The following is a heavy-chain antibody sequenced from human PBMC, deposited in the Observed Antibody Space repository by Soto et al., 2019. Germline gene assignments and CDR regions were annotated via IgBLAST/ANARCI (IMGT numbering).Heavy chain of an antibody. V-gene: IGHV3-23*01. CDR3: AKDFTAYLSSWFHL. CDR2: ITGSGSTT. D-gene: IGHD6-13*01. J-gene: IGHJ5*02. Sequence: EVQLLESGGGLVQPGGSLRLSCAASEFTFSSNAMHWVRQAPGKGLEWVSGITGSGSTTFYADSVKGRFTSSRDNSKNTLYLHMSSLRAEDTAIYYCAKDFTAYLSSWFHLWGQGTLVTVSS. CDR1: EFTFSSNA.